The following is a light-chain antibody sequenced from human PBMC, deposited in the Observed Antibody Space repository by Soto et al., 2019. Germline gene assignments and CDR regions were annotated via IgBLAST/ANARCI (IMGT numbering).Light chain of an antibody. J-gene: IGKJ5*01. CDR2: DAS. Sequence: EIVLTQSPATLSLSPGERATLSCRASQSVSSYLAWYQQKPGQAPRLLIYDASNRATGIPARFSGSGSGTDFTLTISSLEPKDFAVYYCQQRSNWPPTITFGQGTRLEI. CDR1: QSVSSY. CDR3: QQRSNWPPTIT. V-gene: IGKV3-11*01.